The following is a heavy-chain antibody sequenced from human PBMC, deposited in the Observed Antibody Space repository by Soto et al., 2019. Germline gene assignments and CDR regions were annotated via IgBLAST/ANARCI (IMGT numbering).Heavy chain of an antibody. CDR2: INPSGGST. Sequence: ASVKVSCKASGYTFTSYYMHWVRQAPGQGLEWMGIINPSGGSTSYAQKFQGRVTMTRDTSTSTVYMELSSLRSEDTAVYYSARYPGWTSSRITTLGVVIMDPPLDYYYCGMGGWGQGTTVTVSS. V-gene: IGHV1-46*01. CDR3: ARYPGWTSSRITTLGVVIMDPPLDYYYCGMGG. D-gene: IGHD3-3*01. CDR1: GYTFTSYY. J-gene: IGHJ6*02.